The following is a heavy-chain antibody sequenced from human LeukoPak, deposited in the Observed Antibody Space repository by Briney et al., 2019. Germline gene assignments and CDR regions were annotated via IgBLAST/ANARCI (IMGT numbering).Heavy chain of an antibody. Sequence: GGSLRLSCAASGFTFSNSWMHWVRQAPGKGLVRVSRINSDGHTTNYADSVKGRFTVSRDNAKNTLYLQMSSLRAEDTAVYYCASGYGDYVDYWGQGTLVTVSS. J-gene: IGHJ4*02. V-gene: IGHV3-74*01. CDR2: INSDGHTT. CDR3: ASGYGDYVDY. D-gene: IGHD4-17*01. CDR1: GFTFSNSW.